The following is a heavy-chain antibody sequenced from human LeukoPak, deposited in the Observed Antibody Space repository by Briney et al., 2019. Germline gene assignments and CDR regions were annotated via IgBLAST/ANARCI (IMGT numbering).Heavy chain of an antibody. D-gene: IGHD6-6*01. Sequence: ASVKVSCKASGGTFSSYAISWVRQAPGQGLEWMGGIIPIFGTANYAQKFQGRVTITADESTSTAYMELSSLRSEDTAVYYCASGSSSSKEDAFDIWGQGTMVTVSS. CDR3: ASGSSSSKEDAFDI. V-gene: IGHV1-69*01. J-gene: IGHJ3*02. CDR2: IIPIFGTA. CDR1: GGTFSSYA.